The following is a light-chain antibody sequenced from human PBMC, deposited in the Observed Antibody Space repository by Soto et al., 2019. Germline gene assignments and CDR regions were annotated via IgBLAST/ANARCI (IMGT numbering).Light chain of an antibody. J-gene: IGLJ1*01. CDR1: SSNIGSNT. CDR2: SNN. CDR3: TSPTPGSLYV. V-gene: IGLV1-44*01. Sequence: QSVLTQPPSASGTPGQRVTISCSGSSSNIGSNTVNWYQQLPGSAPRLLMHSNNQRPSGVPDRFSGSKSGTSAPLAISGLQSEDEADYFCTSPTPGSLYVFGTGTKLTVL.